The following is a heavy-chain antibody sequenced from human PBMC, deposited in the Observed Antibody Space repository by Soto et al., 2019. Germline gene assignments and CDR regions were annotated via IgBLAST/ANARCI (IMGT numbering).Heavy chain of an antibody. Sequence: QITLKESGPTLVKPTQTLTLTCTFSGFSLSTSGVGVGWIRQPPGKALEWLALIYLDDDKRYSPSLKSRLTITKDNSKNHVVLTMTRMDPVDTATYYCAHRVYYYDSSGYYSAAEYFQHWGQGTLVTVSS. J-gene: IGHJ1*01. CDR2: IYLDDDK. D-gene: IGHD3-22*01. CDR1: GFSLSTSGVG. CDR3: AHRVYYYDSSGYYSAAEYFQH. V-gene: IGHV2-5*02.